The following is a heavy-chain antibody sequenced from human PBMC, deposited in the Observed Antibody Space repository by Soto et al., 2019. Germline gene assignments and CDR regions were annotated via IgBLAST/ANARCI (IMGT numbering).Heavy chain of an antibody. D-gene: IGHD1-1*01. V-gene: IGHV6-1*01. CDR2: TYYRSKWYN. Sequence: QTPSLTCAISGDSVSSNSAAWNWIRQSPSRGLKWLGRTYYRSKWYNEYAVSVQSRITINTDTSRNQFSLQLNSVTPEDTAVYLCARGRYANTYFGYWGQAALVTASS. CDR3: ARGRYANTYFGY. CDR1: GDSVSSNSAA. J-gene: IGHJ4*02.